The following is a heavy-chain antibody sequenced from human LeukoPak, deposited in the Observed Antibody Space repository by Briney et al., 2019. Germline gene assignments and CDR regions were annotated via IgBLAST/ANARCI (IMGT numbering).Heavy chain of an antibody. D-gene: IGHD6-19*01. CDR2: FDPEDGET. CDR1: GYTLTELS. J-gene: IGHJ4*02. Sequence: GASVKVSCKVSGYTLTELSMHWVRQAPGKGLEWMGGFDPEDGETIYAQKFQGRVTMTEDTSTDTAYMELGSLRSEDTAVYYCATEQPVAGTGGDAFDYWGQGTLVTVSS. CDR3: ATEQPVAGTGGDAFDY. V-gene: IGHV1-24*01.